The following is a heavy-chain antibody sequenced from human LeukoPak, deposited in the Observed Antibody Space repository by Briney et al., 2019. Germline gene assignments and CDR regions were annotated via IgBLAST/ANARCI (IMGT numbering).Heavy chain of an antibody. V-gene: IGHV3-23*01. CDR3: AKMQGYFDL. J-gene: IGHJ2*01. CDR2: ITGSGDNT. CDR1: GFTFTSQG. Sequence: GGSLRLSCAASGFTFTSQGMAWVRQAPAKGLEWVSAITGSGDNTYCADSVKGRFTISRNNSKNTLYLQMNSLSAEDTAVYYCAKMQGYFDLWGRGTLVTVSS.